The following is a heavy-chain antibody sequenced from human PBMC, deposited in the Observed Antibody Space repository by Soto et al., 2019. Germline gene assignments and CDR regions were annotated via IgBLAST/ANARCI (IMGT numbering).Heavy chain of an antibody. D-gene: IGHD6-13*01. Sequence: SETLSLTCTVSGGSISSYYWSWIRQPPGKGLEWIGYIYYSGSTNYNPSLKSRVTISVDTSKNQFSLKLSSVTAADTAVYYCARRSSSWYDAFDIWGQGTMVTVSS. V-gene: IGHV4-59*01. CDR2: IYYSGST. CDR1: GGSISSYY. CDR3: ARRSSSWYDAFDI. J-gene: IGHJ3*02.